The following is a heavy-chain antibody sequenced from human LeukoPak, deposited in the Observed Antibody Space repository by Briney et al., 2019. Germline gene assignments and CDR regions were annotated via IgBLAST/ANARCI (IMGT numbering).Heavy chain of an antibody. CDR3: ATDLVGATLLDY. CDR1: GYTLTELS. CDR2: SDPEDGET. J-gene: IGHJ4*02. V-gene: IGHV1-24*01. D-gene: IGHD1-26*01. Sequence: ASVKVSCKVSGYTLTELSMHWVRQAPGKGLEWMGGSDPEDGETIYAQKFQGRVTMTEDTSTDTAYMELSSLRSEDTAVYYCATDLVGATLLDYWGQGTLVTVSS.